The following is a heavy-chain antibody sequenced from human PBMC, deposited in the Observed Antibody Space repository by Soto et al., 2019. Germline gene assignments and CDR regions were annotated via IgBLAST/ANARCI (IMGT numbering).Heavy chain of an antibody. CDR3: ARGGGMAVPAYPFDP. CDR2: ISHSGST. Sequence: PSETLSLTCAVYGGSFSGYYWTWIRQPPGKGLDWIGEISHSGSTNYNPSLKSRVIISVDTSKNQFSLKLFSVTATDTAVYYCARGGGMAVPAYPFDPWGQGTLVTVSS. V-gene: IGHV4-34*01. CDR1: GGSFSGYY. J-gene: IGHJ5*02. D-gene: IGHD6-19*01.